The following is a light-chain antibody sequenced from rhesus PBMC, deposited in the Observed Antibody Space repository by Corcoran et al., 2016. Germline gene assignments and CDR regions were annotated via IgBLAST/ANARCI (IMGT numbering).Light chain of an antibody. CDR2: KAS. V-gene: IGKV1-74*01. J-gene: IGKJ3*01. CDR1: ENVNNY. Sequence: DIQMTQSPSSLSASVGDRVTITCRASENVNNYLNWYQQKPGKAPKLLIYKASTLQSGVPSRFSGSGSGTDDTFTISSRQSEDVATYYCQHNYGTPYTFGPGTKLDIK. CDR3: QHNYGTPYT.